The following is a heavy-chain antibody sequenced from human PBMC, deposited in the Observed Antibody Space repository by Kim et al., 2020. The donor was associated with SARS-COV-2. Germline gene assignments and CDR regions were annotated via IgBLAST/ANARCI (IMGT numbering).Heavy chain of an antibody. J-gene: IGHJ6*02. V-gene: IGHV1-69*01. D-gene: IGHD2-15*01. Sequence: VKVSCKASGGTFSSYAISWVRQAPGQGLEWMGGIIPIFGTANYAQKFQGRVTITADESTSTAYMELSSLRSEDTAVYYCARDRGYCSGGSCYDYYYGMDVWGQGTTVTVSS. CDR3: ARDRGYCSGGSCYDYYYGMDV. CDR1: GGTFSSYA. CDR2: IIPIFGTA.